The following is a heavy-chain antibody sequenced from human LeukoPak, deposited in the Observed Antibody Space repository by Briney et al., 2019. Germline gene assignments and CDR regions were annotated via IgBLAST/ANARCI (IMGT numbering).Heavy chain of an antibody. J-gene: IGHJ5*02. CDR1: GGSISSYY. D-gene: IGHD6-13*01. V-gene: IGHV4-59*01. CDR2: IYYSGST. Sequence: PSETLSLTCTVSGGSISSYYWSWIRQPPGKGLEWIGYIYYSGSTNYNPSLKSRVTISVDTSKNQFSLKLSSVTAADTAVDYCARVEQQLVMGGWFDXWGQGXLVTV. CDR3: ARVEQQLVMGGWFDX.